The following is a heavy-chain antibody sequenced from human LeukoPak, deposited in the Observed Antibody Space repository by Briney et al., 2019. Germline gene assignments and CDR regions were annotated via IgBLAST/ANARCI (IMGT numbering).Heavy chain of an antibody. J-gene: IGHJ5*02. CDR3: GKEGGA. Sequence: PGGSLRLSCAASGFRFSDFTMTWVRQAPGKGPEWVSAIGGRGGSTYYAASLGGRFTISRDNSKDMVYLQMNSLKVEDTATYYCGKEGGAWGQGTKVTVSS. D-gene: IGHD3-16*01. CDR1: GFRFSDFT. CDR2: IGGRGGST. V-gene: IGHV3-23*01.